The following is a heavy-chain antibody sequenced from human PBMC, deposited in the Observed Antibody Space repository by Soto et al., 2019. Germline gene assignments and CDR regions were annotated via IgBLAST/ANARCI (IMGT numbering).Heavy chain of an antibody. CDR1: GFTFSSYW. CDR3: ARGFLDYDILTGYYPDY. CDR2: IKQDGSEK. Sequence: GGSLRLSCAASGFTFSSYWMSWVRQAPGKGLEWVANIKQDGSEKYYVDSVKGRFTISRDNAKNSLYLQMNSLRAEDTAVYYCARGFLDYDILTGYYPDYWGQGTLVTVSS. D-gene: IGHD3-9*01. J-gene: IGHJ4*02. V-gene: IGHV3-7*05.